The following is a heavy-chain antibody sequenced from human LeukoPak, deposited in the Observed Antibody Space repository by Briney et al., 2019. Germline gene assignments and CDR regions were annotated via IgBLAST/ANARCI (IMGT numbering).Heavy chain of an antibody. J-gene: IGHJ4*02. CDR1: GFTFSSYG. CDR2: ISYDGSNK. V-gene: IGHV3-30*18. D-gene: IGHD1-26*01. CDR3: AKVQGDLGAPYYFDS. Sequence: GGSLRLSCAASGFTFSSYGMHWVRQAPGKGLEWVAVISYDGSNKYYADSVKGRFTISRDNSKTTLYLQMNSLRVEDTAVYYCAKVQGDLGAPYYFDSWGQGTLVTVSS.